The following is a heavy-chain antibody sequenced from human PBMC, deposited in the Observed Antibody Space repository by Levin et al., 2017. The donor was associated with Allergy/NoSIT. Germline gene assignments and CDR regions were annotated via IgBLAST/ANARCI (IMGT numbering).Heavy chain of an antibody. CDR3: ARGQYYGMDV. Sequence: SCVASGFGFSAFWMYWVRQIPGKGLVWVSSIDRAGRTTSYADSEQGRFTVSRDNAKNTLYLQMTSLRPEDTALYYCARGQYYGMDVWGQGTPVTVSS. CDR2: IDRAGRTT. V-gene: IGHV3-74*01. CDR1: GFGFSAFW. J-gene: IGHJ6*02.